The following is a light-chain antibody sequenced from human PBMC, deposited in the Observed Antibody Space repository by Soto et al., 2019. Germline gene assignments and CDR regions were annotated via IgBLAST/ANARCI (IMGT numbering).Light chain of an antibody. CDR2: TAS. V-gene: IGKV1-5*03. J-gene: IGKJ1*01. Sequence: DFQMTQSPSTLSASVGDRVTITCRASQNINRWLAWYPQNPGKAPKLLIYTASRLEGGVPSRVSGSGSGTGFTLTGSGLQPDAVATNDCQQYNSYPWTFGQGTKVVIK. CDR3: QQYNSYPWT. CDR1: QNINRW.